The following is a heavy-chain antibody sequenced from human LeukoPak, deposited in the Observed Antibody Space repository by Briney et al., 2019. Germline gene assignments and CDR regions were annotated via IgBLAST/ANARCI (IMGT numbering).Heavy chain of an antibody. CDR3: ARGSSSGWPDYFDH. J-gene: IGHJ4*02. V-gene: IGHV3-74*01. CDR2: INGDGKDT. Sequence: PGGSLRLSCAASGFILSTYWMDWVRQVAGKGLLWLSRINGDGKDTPYADSVKGRFTIYRDNAKNMLYLQMNSLRVEDTGVYYCARGSSSGWPDYFDHWGQGALVTVSS. D-gene: IGHD6-19*01. CDR1: GFILSTYW.